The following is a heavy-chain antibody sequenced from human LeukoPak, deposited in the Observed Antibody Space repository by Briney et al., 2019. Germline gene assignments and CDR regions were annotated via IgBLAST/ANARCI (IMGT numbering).Heavy chain of an antibody. CDR3: ARPYSVGYYYDSSGYPGGWFDP. CDR2: IYPGDSDT. CDR1: GYSFTSYW. D-gene: IGHD3-22*01. J-gene: IGHJ5*02. Sequence: GESLKISCQGSGYSFTSYWIGWVRQMPGKGLEWMGIIYPGDSDTRYSPSFQGQVTISADKSISTAYLQWSSLKASDTAMYYCARPYSVGYYYDSSGYPGGWFDPWGQGTLVTVSS. V-gene: IGHV5-51*01.